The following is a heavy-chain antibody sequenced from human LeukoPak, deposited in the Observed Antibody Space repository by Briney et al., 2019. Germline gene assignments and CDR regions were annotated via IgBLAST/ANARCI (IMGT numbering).Heavy chain of an antibody. CDR1: GFTFSSYS. D-gene: IGHD2/OR15-2a*01. Sequence: GGSLGLPCAASGFTFSSYSMNWVRQAPGKGLEWVSSISSSSSYIYYADSVKGRFTISRDNAKNSLYLQMNSLRAEDTAVYYCARGFLVLHDIDYWGQGTLVTVSS. V-gene: IGHV3-21*01. CDR2: ISSSSSYI. J-gene: IGHJ4*02. CDR3: ARGFLVLHDIDY.